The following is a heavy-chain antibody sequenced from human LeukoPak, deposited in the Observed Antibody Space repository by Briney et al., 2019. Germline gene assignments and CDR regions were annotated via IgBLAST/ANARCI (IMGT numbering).Heavy chain of an antibody. CDR2: IIPIFGTA. CDR1: GGTFSSYA. CDR3: ARGGARLLWFGESPSYGMDV. Sequence: SVKVSCKASGGTFSSYAISWVRQAPGQGLEWMGGIIPIFGTANYAQKFQGRVTITADEFTSTAYMELSSLRSEDTAVYYCARGGARLLWFGESPSYGMDVWGKGTTVTVSS. J-gene: IGHJ6*04. D-gene: IGHD3-10*01. V-gene: IGHV1-69*13.